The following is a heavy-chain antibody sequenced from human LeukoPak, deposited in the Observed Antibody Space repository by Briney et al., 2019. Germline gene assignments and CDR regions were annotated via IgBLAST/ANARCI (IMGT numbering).Heavy chain of an antibody. CDR3: ARVGVPAALRASYYYYYGMDV. CDR1: GLTLSNFW. V-gene: IGHV3-7*01. Sequence: GGSLRLSCVASGLTLSNFWMTWVRQAPGEGLEWVATINQDGGEKYYVDSVKGRFIISRDNAKNSLYLQMNSLRAEDTAVYYCARVGVPAALRASYYYYYGMDVWGQGTTVTVSS. CDR2: INQDGGEK. J-gene: IGHJ6*02. D-gene: IGHD2-2*01.